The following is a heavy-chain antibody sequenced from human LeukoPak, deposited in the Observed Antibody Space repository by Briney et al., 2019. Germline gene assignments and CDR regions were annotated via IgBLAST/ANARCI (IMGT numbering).Heavy chain of an antibody. Sequence: GASVKVSCKASGYTFIGYYMHWVRQAPGQGLEWMGRINPHSGGTNYAQKFQGRVTMTRDTSISTAYMELSRLRSDDTDVYYCARDRSSSSELTFDYWGQGTLVTVSS. CDR2: INPHSGGT. CDR1: GYTFIGYY. V-gene: IGHV1-2*05. J-gene: IGHJ4*02. D-gene: IGHD6-6*01. CDR3: ARDRSSSSELTFDY.